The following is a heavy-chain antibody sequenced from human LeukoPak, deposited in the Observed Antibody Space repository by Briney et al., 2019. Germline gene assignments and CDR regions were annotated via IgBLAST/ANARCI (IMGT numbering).Heavy chain of an antibody. D-gene: IGHD2-2*01. Sequence: PSETLCLTCAVSGGSISSYYWSWIRQPAGKGLEWVGRIYTSGSTKYNPSLKSRGTMSVDTSKNQFLLMLSSVTAADTAVFYFAGDRRLGFSSSNSCYVWGFDPWGQETLVTVSS. CDR2: IYTSGST. CDR3: AGDRRLGFSSSNSCYVWGFDP. CDR1: GGSISSYY. J-gene: IGHJ5*02. V-gene: IGHV4-4*07.